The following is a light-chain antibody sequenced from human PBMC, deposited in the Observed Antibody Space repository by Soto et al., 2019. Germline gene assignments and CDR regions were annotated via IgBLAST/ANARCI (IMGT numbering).Light chain of an antibody. V-gene: IGKV3-15*01. CDR3: QHYNNWPFT. CDR2: GAS. Sequence: EIAMTQSPATLSVSPGERATLSCRASQSVSSNLAWYQQKPGQAPSLLISGASARATGVPARFSGSGSGTEFTLTISSLQSEDFAVYYCQHYNNWPFTFCQGTKLEI. J-gene: IGKJ2*01. CDR1: QSVSSN.